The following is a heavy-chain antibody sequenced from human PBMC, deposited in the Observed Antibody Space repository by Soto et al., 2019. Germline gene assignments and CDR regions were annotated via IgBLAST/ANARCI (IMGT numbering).Heavy chain of an antibody. Sequence: PSETLSLTCTVSGGSISSYYWSWIRQPPGKGLEWIGYIYYSGSTNYNPSLKSRVTISVDTSKNQFSLQLNSVTPEDTAVYYCANSHVNLREYCTNGVCYRGPKNYYYYGMDVWGQGTTVTVSS. CDR3: ANSHVNLREYCTNGVCYRGPKNYYYYGMDV. J-gene: IGHJ6*02. D-gene: IGHD2-8*01. V-gene: IGHV4-59*12. CDR2: IYYSGST. CDR1: GGSISSYY.